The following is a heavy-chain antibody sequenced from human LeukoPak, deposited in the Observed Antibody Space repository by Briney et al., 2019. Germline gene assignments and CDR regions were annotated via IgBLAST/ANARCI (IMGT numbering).Heavy chain of an antibody. CDR3: AGAAAGTSGDYYMDV. V-gene: IGHV3-73*01. CDR2: IRSKANSYAT. Sequence: PGGSLRLSCAASGFTFSGSAMHWVRQASGKGLEWVGRIRSKANSYATAYAASVKGRFTISRDDSKNTVYLQMNSLKTEDTAVYYCAGAAAGTSGDYYMDVWGKGTTVTVS. CDR1: GFTFSGSA. D-gene: IGHD6-13*01. J-gene: IGHJ6*03.